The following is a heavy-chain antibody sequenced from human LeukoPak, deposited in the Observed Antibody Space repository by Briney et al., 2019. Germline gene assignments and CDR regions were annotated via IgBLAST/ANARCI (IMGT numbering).Heavy chain of an antibody. CDR1: GGSISSGGYY. D-gene: IGHD6-13*01. CDR3: TREPYIAAAGPDY. J-gene: IGHJ4*02. Sequence: SETLSLTCTVSGGSISSGGYYWSWVRQHPGKGLEWIGYIYYSGSTYYNPSLKSRVTISVDTSKNQFSLKLSSVTAADTAVYYCTREPYIAAAGPDYWGQGTLVTVSS. CDR2: IYYSGST. V-gene: IGHV4-31*03.